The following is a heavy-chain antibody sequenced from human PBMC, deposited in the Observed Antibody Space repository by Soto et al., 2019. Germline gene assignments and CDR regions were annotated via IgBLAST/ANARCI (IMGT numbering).Heavy chain of an antibody. D-gene: IGHD2-15*01. J-gene: IGHJ4*02. Sequence: QVQLVQSGAEVKKPGASVKVSCKASGYTFTSYGISWVRQAPGQGLEWMGWISAYNGNTNYAQKLQGRVTMTTDTXXNNAYMELRSLRSDDTAVYYCARDEVVVVAATWFYGGQGTLVTVSS. V-gene: IGHV1-18*01. CDR1: GYTFTSYG. CDR3: ARDEVVVVAATWFY. CDR2: ISAYNGNT.